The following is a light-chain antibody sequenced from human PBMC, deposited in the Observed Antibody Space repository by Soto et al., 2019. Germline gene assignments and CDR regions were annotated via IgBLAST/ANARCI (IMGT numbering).Light chain of an antibody. CDR3: QQRSNWPPWT. V-gene: IGKV3-11*01. CDR2: DAS. Sequence: EIVLTQSPATLSLSPGERATLSCRASQSVSSYLAWYQQKPGQAPRLLIYDASNRATGIPARFSGSGSGTDFTLTSSSLAPEDFAVYYWQQRSNWPPWTFGQGTKVEIK. J-gene: IGKJ1*01. CDR1: QSVSSY.